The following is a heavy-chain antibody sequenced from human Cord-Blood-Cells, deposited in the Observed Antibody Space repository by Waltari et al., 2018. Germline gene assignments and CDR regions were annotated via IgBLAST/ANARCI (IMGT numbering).Heavy chain of an antibody. CDR3: AKDRGIAAAGTPYYGLDV. D-gene: IGHD6-13*01. Sequence: QVQLVESGGGVVQPGRSLRLSCAASGFTFSSYGMHWVRQAPGKGLEWVAVISYDGSNKCYADSVKGRFTISRDNSKNTLYLQMNSLRAEDTAVYYCAKDRGIAAAGTPYYGLDVWGQGTTVTVSS. V-gene: IGHV3-30*18. CDR1: GFTFSSYG. CDR2: ISYDGSNK. J-gene: IGHJ6*02.